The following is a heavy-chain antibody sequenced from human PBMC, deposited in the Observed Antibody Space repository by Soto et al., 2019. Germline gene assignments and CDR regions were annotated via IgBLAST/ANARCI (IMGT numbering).Heavy chain of an antibody. J-gene: IGHJ4*02. CDR1: GFTFSSYS. D-gene: IGHD3-22*01. CDR3: AREDSSGYYAIPLIDY. V-gene: IGHV3-21*01. Sequence: GGSLRLSCAASGFTFSSYSMNWVRQAPGKGLEWVSSISSSSSYIYYADSVKGRFTIPRDNAKNSLYLQMNSLRAEDTAVYYCAREDSSGYYAIPLIDYWGQGTLVTVSS. CDR2: ISSSSSYI.